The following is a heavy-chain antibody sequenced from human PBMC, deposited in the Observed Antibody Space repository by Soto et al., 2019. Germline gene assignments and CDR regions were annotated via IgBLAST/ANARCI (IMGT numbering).Heavy chain of an antibody. CDR1: GYTFTSYD. D-gene: IGHD3-22*01. CDR3: ARGNYYDSSCYYLDWFDP. Sequence: GASVKGSCKASGYTFTSYDINWVRQATGQGLEWMGWMNPSSGNTGYAQKFQGRVTMTRNTSISTAYMELSSLRSEDAAVYYCARGNYYDSSCYYLDWFDPWGQGTLVTVSS. V-gene: IGHV1-8*01. CDR2: MNPSSGNT. J-gene: IGHJ5*02.